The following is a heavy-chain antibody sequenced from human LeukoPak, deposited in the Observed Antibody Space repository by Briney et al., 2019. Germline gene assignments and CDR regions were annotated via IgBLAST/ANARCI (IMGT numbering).Heavy chain of an antibody. J-gene: IGHJ3*02. CDR1: GGTFSSYA. CDR2: IVPIFGTA. D-gene: IGHD2-2*01. CDR3: ALGDIVVVPAASDALDI. Sequence: SVKVSCKASGGTFSSYAISWVRQAPGQGLEWMGGIVPIFGTANYAQKFQGRVTITADESTSTAYMELSSLRSEDTAVYYCALGDIVVVPAASDALDIWGQGTMVTVSS. V-gene: IGHV1-69*13.